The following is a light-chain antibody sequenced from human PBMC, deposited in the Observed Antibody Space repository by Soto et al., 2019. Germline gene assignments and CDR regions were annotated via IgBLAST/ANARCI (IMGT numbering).Light chain of an antibody. J-gene: IGKJ1*01. CDR1: ESISRDY. CDR3: QQYGSSPWT. V-gene: IGKV3-20*01. CDR2: GAS. Sequence: EIVLTQSPGTLSLSPGQRATLSCRASESISRDYLAWYQQRLGQAPRLLIYGASSRATGIPDRFSGSGSGTDFTLTISRLEPEDFAVYYYQQYGSSPWTFGQGTKVDI.